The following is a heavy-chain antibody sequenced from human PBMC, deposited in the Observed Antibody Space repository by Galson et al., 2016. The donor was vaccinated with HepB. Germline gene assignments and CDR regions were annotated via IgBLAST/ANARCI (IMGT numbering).Heavy chain of an antibody. V-gene: IGHV3-30*04. CDR3: ARESLPRGAGGLDY. CDR1: GFTFSDYA. J-gene: IGHJ4*02. D-gene: IGHD1-26*01. Sequence: SLRLSCAASGFTFSDYAMHWVRQAPGKGLEWVAVAASDGSFQYYGDSVKGRFTISRDKSKNTLSLQMNSLRTEDTALYYCARESLPRGAGGLDYWGQGALVTVSS. CDR2: AASDGSFQ.